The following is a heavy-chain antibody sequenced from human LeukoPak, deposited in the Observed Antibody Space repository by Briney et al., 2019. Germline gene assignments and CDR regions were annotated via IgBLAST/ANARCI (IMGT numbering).Heavy chain of an antibody. Sequence: PGGSLRLSCAASGFTFSSYGMHWVRQAPGKGLEWVAVIWYDGSNKYYADSVKGRFTISRDNSKNTLYLQMNSLRAEDTAVYYCARSPRGSSSFDYWGQGTLVTVSS. D-gene: IGHD6-6*01. CDR2: IWYDGSNK. CDR3: ARSPRGSSSFDY. CDR1: GFTFSSYG. J-gene: IGHJ4*02. V-gene: IGHV3-33*01.